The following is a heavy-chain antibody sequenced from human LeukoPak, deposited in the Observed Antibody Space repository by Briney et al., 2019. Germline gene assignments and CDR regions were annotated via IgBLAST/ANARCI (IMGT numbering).Heavy chain of an antibody. CDR1: GGSYSGYY. D-gene: IGHD1-26*01. CDR3: ARGVRATSFLGYNWFDP. CDR2: INHSGST. Sequence: SETLSLTCAVYGGSYSGYYWRWIRQPPGKGLEWIGAINHSGSTNYNPSLKSRVTISVDTSKNQFSLKLSSVTAADTAVYYCARGVRATSFLGYNWFDPWGQGTLVTVSS. V-gene: IGHV4-34*01. J-gene: IGHJ5*02.